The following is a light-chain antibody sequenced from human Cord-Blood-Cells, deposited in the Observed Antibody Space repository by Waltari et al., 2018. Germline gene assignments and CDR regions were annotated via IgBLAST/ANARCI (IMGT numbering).Light chain of an antibody. CDR3: QAWDSSTVV. Sequence: SYELTQPPSVSVSLGQTASITCSGDKLGDKYACWYQQKPGQSPVLAIYQDSKRPSGIPERFSGSNSGNTATLTISGTQAMDEADYYCQAWDSSTVVFGGGTKLTVL. V-gene: IGLV3-1*01. CDR1: KLGDKY. J-gene: IGLJ2*01. CDR2: QDS.